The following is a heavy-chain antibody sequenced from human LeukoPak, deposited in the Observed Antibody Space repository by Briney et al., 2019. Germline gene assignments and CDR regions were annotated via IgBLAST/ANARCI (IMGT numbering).Heavy chain of an antibody. CDR1: GFTFSNYW. Sequence: GGSLRLSCAASGFTFSNYWMNWVRQAPGKGLEWVANIKEYGSDKYYVDSVKGRFSISKDNAKNSLYLQMNSLRVEDTAVYYCVPLNWNPPGDFDRWGQGTLVTVSS. D-gene: IGHD1-20*01. CDR3: VPLNWNPPGDFDR. V-gene: IGHV3-7*01. J-gene: IGHJ4*02. CDR2: IKEYGSDK.